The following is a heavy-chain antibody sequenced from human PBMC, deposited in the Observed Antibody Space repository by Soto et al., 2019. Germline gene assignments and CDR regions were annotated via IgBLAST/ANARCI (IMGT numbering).Heavy chain of an antibody. CDR3: ARRIAMAAVTLGGDNWLDP. CDR2: VSTTAGT. CDR1: GDSVSRYH. D-gene: IGHD4-17*01. J-gene: IGHJ5*02. V-gene: IGHV4-4*08. Sequence: QVRLQESGPGLVKPSETLSLTCSVSGDSVSRYHWNWVRQSPGQGLEWIGFVSTTAGTVYNPSLATPADGSLDTSKNQFSLTLTSVTAADTAVYYCARRIAMAAVTLGGDNWLDPWGQGTLVVVSS.